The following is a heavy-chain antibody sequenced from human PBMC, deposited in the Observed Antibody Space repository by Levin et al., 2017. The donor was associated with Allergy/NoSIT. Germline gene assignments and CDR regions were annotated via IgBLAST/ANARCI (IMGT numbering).Heavy chain of an antibody. CDR3: ANDREGYPGDY. J-gene: IGHJ4*02. V-gene: IGHV3-30*18. D-gene: IGHD2-15*01. CDR1: GLIFSNYA. CDR2: TSNDGIQK. Sequence: GGSLRLSCAASGLIFSNYAMHWVRQAPGKGLEWVAVTSNDGIQKYYGDSVKGRFTIARDNSRNTVYSQLNRLRPEDTAMYFCANDREGYPGDYWGPGTLVTVSS.